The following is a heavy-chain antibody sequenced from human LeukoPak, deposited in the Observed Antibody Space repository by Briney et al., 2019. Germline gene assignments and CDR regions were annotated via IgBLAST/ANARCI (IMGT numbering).Heavy chain of an antibody. CDR3: ARHDKGFDY. D-gene: IGHD3-22*01. J-gene: IGHJ4*02. CDR2: IYSSGTI. CDR1: GGSISSSSHY. Sequence: SETLSLTCTVSGGSISSSSHYWGWIRQPPGKGLEWLGYIYSSGTINFNPSLKSRLTMSVDTSKNQFSLKLSSVTAADTAVYYCARHDKGFDYWGQGTLVTVSA. V-gene: IGHV4-61*05.